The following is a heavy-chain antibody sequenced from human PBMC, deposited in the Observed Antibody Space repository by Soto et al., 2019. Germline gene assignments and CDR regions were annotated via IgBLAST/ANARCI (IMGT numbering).Heavy chain of an antibody. CDR3: ARRTVGASPNWFDP. CDR1: GGSISSSSYY. J-gene: IGHJ5*02. V-gene: IGHV4-39*07. D-gene: IGHD1-26*01. CDR2: INRSGST. Sequence: SETLSLTCTVSGGSISSSSYYWSWIRQPPGKGLEWIGEINRSGSTNYNSSLKSRVTISVDKSKNQFSLQLSSVTAADTAVYYCARRTVGASPNWFDPWGQGTLVTVSS.